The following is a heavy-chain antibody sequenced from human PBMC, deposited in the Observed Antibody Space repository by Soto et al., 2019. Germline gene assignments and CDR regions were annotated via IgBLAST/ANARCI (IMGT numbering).Heavy chain of an antibody. CDR1: GFTFSSYA. CDR2: ISGSGGST. J-gene: IGHJ4*02. Sequence: EVQLLESGGGLVQPGGSLRLSCAASGFTFSSYAMSWVRQAPGKGLEWVSAISGSGGSTYYADSVKGRFTISRDNSNNTRDLQMNSLRAEDTAVYYCAKPSTTDSSSWYREVGVDYWGQGTLVTVAS. V-gene: IGHV3-23*01. CDR3: AKPSTTDSSSWYREVGVDY. D-gene: IGHD6-13*01.